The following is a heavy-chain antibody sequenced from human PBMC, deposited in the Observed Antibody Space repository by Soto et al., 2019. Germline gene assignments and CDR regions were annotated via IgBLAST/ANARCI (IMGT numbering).Heavy chain of an antibody. D-gene: IGHD5-18*01. J-gene: IGHJ4*02. CDR3: AKGPRGYSYRLPFDY. CDR1: GFTFSSYA. V-gene: IGHV3-23*01. Sequence: EVQLLESGGGLVQTGGSLRLSCAASGFTFSSYAMSWVRQAPGKGLEWVSAISGSGGGTYYADSVKGRFTISRDNSKNTLYRQLNSLRAEDTAVYYCAKGPRGYSYRLPFDYWGQGTLVTVSS. CDR2: ISGSGGGT.